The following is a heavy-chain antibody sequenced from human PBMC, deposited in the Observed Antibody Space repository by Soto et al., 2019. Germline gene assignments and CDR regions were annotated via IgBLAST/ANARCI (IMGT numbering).Heavy chain of an antibody. D-gene: IGHD3-22*01. V-gene: IGHV4-39*02. CDR2: IYYSGST. CDR1: GGSISSSSYY. J-gene: IGHJ4*02. CDR3: ARDGDTSGYYYFDY. Sequence: SETLSLTCTVSGGSISSSSYYWGWIRQPPGKGLEWIGSIYYSGSTYYNPSLKSRVTISVDTSKNQFSLKLSSVTAADTAVYYCARDGDTSGYYYFDYWGQGTLVTVSS.